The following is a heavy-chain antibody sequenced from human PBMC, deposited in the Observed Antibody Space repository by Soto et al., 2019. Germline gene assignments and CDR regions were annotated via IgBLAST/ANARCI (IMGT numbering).Heavy chain of an antibody. CDR1: GFTFSSYG. CDR3: AKEMKPIGDIVLMVYATCPDY. V-gene: IGHV3-30*18. Sequence: GGSLRLSCAASGFTFSSYGMHWVRQAPGKGLEWVAVISYDGSNKYYADSVKGRFTISRDNSKNTLYLQMNSLRAEDTAEYYCAKEMKPIGDIVLMVYATCPDYWGQGTLVTVSS. D-gene: IGHD2-8*01. J-gene: IGHJ4*02. CDR2: ISYDGSNK.